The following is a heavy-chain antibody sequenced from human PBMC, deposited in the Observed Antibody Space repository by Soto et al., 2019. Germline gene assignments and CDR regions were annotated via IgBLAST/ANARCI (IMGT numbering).Heavy chain of an antibody. Sequence: PSETLSLTCTVSGGSISSGGYYWSWIRQHPGKGLEWIGYIYYSGSTYYNPSLKSRVTISVDTSKNQFSLKLSSVTAADTAVYYCARDAAGLRDYCYGMDVWGQGTTVTVSS. V-gene: IGHV4-31*03. CDR3: ARDAAGLRDYCYGMDV. J-gene: IGHJ6*02. CDR1: GGSISSGGYY. CDR2: IYYSGST. D-gene: IGHD6-19*01.